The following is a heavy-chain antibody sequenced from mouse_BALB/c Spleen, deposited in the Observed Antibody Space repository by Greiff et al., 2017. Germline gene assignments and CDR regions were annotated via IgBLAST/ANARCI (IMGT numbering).Heavy chain of an antibody. D-gene: IGHD1-2*01. J-gene: IGHJ3*01. CDR3: ARSGRYYGSWFAY. CDR2: INPSTGYT. V-gene: IGHV1-7*01. Sequence: QVQLQQSGAELAKPGASVKMSCKASGYTFTSYWMHWVKQRPGQGLEWIGYINPSTGYTEYNQKFKDKATLTADKSSSTAYMQLSSLTSEDSAVYYCARSGRYYGSWFAYWGQGTLVTVSA. CDR1: GYTFTSYW.